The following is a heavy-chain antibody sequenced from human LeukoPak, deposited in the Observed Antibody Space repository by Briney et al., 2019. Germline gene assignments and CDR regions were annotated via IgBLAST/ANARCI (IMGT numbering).Heavy chain of an antibody. D-gene: IGHD6-19*01. CDR2: INPSGGST. V-gene: IGHV1-46*01. CDR3: ARPHIAVAGTGWFDP. CDR1: GYSFSNYY. J-gene: IGHJ5*02. Sequence: GASVKVSCKASGYSFSNYYMHWVRQAPGQGLEWMGIINPSGGSTSYAQKFQGRVTMTRDTSTSTVYMELSSLRSEDTAVYYCARPHIAVAGTGWFDPWGQGTLVTVSS.